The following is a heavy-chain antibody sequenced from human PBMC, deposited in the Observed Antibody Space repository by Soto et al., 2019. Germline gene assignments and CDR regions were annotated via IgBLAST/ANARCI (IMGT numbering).Heavy chain of an antibody. CDR2: IIPIFGTA. Sequence: GASVKVSCKASGGTFSSYAISWVRQAPGQGLEWMGGIIPIFGTANYAQKFQGRVTITADESTSTAYMELSSLRSEDTAVYYCASCDPTPTKPKGPPSYYYYGMDVWGQGTTVTVSS. CDR1: GGTFSSYA. V-gene: IGHV1-69*13. D-gene: IGHD2-21*01. J-gene: IGHJ6*02. CDR3: ASCDPTPTKPKGPPSYYYYGMDV.